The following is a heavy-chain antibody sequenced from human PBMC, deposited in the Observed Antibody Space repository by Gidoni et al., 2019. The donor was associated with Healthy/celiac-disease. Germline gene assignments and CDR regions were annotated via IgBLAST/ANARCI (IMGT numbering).Heavy chain of an antibody. CDR3: ARARYSSGWYWLDP. CDR1: GHSVPSNSAA. V-gene: IGHV6-1*01. Sequence: QVQLQQSGPGLVKPSQTLSLTCAIPGHSVPSNSAAWNWIRQSPSRVLEWLGRTYYRSKWYNYYAVSVKSRITINPDTSKNQFSLQLNSVTPEDTAVYYCARARYSSGWYWLDPWGQGTLVTVSS. J-gene: IGHJ5*02. D-gene: IGHD6-19*01. CDR2: TYYRSKWYN.